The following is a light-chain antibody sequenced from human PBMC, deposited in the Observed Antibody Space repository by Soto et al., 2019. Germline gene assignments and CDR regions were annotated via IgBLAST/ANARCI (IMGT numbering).Light chain of an antibody. CDR1: QSVSSY. CDR2: DAS. V-gene: IGKV3-11*01. Sequence: EIVLTQSPATLSLSPGERATLSCRASQSVSSYLAWYQQKPGQAPRLLIYDASNRATGIPARFSGSGSGTDFTLTISSLEPEAFAVYYYQQRSNWLTFGQGTKVEIK. J-gene: IGKJ1*01. CDR3: QQRSNWLT.